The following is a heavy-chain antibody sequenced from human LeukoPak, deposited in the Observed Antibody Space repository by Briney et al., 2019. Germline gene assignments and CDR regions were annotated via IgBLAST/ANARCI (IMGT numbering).Heavy chain of an antibody. J-gene: IGHJ4*02. D-gene: IGHD6-13*01. Sequence: SETLSLTCTVSGGSINSYYWSWIRQPPGKGLEWIGYIYYSGSTNYNPSLKSRVTISVDTSKNQFSLKLSSVTAADTAVYYCARNGFGLVAAAGIDYWGQGTLVTVSS. CDR2: IYYSGST. CDR3: ARNGFGLVAAAGIDY. V-gene: IGHV4-59*08. CDR1: GGSINSYY.